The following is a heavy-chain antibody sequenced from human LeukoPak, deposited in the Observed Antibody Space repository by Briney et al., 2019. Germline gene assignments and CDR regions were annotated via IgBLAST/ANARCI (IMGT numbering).Heavy chain of an antibody. J-gene: IGHJ4*02. CDR3: AKAPQLVLSRTFDY. D-gene: IGHD6-13*01. CDR1: GFTFSDHG. Sequence: GRSLRLSCAASGFTFSDHGMTWCRQAPGKGLEWVSSISVSGVTIYYADSVRGRFTISRDNSKNTLYLQMNSLRAEDTAVYYCAKAPQLVLSRTFDYWGQGTLVTVSS. V-gene: IGHV3-23*01. CDR2: ISVSGVTI.